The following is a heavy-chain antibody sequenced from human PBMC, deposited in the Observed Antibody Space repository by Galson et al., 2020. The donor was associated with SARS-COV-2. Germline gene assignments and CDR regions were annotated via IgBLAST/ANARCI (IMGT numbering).Heavy chain of an antibody. CDR3: SRARSEDYAFDI. Sequence: SETLSLTCTVSGGTVSSGSFYWSCIRQPPGRGLEWIGNIYHSGSTNYNPPVKSRLTISVDTSKNQFSLKLSSVTTADTAVYYCSRARSEDYAFDIWGQGTMVTVSS. CDR1: GGTVSSGSFY. D-gene: IGHD1-26*01. J-gene: IGHJ3*02. CDR2: IYHSGST. V-gene: IGHV4-61*01.